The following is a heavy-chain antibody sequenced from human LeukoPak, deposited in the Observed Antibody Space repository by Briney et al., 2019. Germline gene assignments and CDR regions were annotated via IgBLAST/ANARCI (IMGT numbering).Heavy chain of an antibody. Sequence: QAGGSLRLSCAASGFTFSSYGMHWVRQAPGKGLEWVAVIWYDGSNKYYADSVKGRFTISRDNSKNTLYLQMNSLRAEDTAVYYCARWVVVAATQYDYGMDVWGQGTTVTVSS. CDR1: GFTFSSYG. J-gene: IGHJ6*02. CDR3: ARWVVVAATQYDYGMDV. V-gene: IGHV3-33*01. D-gene: IGHD2-15*01. CDR2: IWYDGSNK.